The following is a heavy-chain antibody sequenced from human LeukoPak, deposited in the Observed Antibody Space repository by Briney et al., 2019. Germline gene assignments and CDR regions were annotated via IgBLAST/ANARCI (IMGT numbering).Heavy chain of an antibody. J-gene: IGHJ1*01. Sequence: ASVKVSCKASGYTFTGYYMHWVRQAPGQGLEWMGWINHNSGGTNYAQKFQGRVTTTRDTSISGAYMQLSRLRSDDTAVYYCAREYGSGTYHEYFQHWGQGTLVTVSS. CDR1: GYTFTGYY. CDR2: INHNSGGT. V-gene: IGHV1-2*02. D-gene: IGHD3-10*01. CDR3: AREYGSGTYHEYFQH.